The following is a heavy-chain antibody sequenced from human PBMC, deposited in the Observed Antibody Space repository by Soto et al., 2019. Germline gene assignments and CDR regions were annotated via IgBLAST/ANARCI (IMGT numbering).Heavy chain of an antibody. CDR1: GFTFSSYA. V-gene: IGHV3-23*01. CDR3: EKGTQLWGPFDY. Sequence: GGSLRLSCAASGFTFSSYAMSWVRQAPGKGLEWVSAISGSGGSTYYADSVKGRFTISRDNSKNTLYLQMNSLRAEGTAVYYCEKGTQLWGPFDYWGQGTLVTVSS. CDR2: ISGSGGST. D-gene: IGHD5-18*01. J-gene: IGHJ4*02.